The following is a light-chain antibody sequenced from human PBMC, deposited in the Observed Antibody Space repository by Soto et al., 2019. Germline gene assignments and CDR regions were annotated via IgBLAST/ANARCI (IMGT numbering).Light chain of an antibody. J-gene: IGKJ1*01. CDR2: GAS. CDR1: RSVSSSY. CDR3: QKYGSSPKT. Sequence: EIGLRQSPGTLSLSPGERATLSCRASRSVSSSYLAWYRQSPGQAPRLLIYGASRRAPGIPDWFSGSGSGTDFTLTIIRLVPEDFAVYYCQKYGSSPKTFGQGTKV. V-gene: IGKV3-20*01.